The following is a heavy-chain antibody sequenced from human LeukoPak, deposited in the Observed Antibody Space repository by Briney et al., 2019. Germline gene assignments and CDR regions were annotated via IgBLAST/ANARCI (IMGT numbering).Heavy chain of an antibody. D-gene: IGHD2-15*01. CDR2: IYYSGST. CDR1: GCTISSYY. V-gene: IGHV4-59*01. CDR3: ARAPGDCSGGSCYAPWFDP. J-gene: IGHJ5*02. Sequence: SETLSLTCTVSGCTISSYYWSWIRQPPGKGLEWIGYIYYSGSTNYNPSLKSRVTISVDTSKNHFSLKLSSVTAADTAVYYCARAPGDCSGGSCYAPWFDPWGQGTLVTVSS.